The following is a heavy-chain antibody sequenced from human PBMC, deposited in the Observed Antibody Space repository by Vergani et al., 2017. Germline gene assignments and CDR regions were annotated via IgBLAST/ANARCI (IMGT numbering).Heavy chain of an antibody. V-gene: IGHV3-49*04. CDR1: GFTFTDYG. J-gene: IGHJ4*02. CDR2: VRNKEDGGTP. CDR3: TTDVSCGGDCSKGY. D-gene: IGHD2-21*02. Sequence: EVQLVESGGGLEQPGRSLRLSCRASGFTFTDYGISWVRQAPGKGLEWVGFVRNKEDGGTPEHAASVKGRFTISRDDSKNTLYLQMNSLKTEDTAVYYCTTDVSCGGDCSKGYWGQGTLVTVSS.